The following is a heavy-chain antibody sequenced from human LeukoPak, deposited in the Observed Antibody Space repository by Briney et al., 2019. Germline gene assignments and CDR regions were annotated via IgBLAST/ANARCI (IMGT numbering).Heavy chain of an antibody. J-gene: IGHJ6*02. V-gene: IGHV3-9*01. CDR1: GFTFDDYA. CDR2: ISWNSGSI. D-gene: IGHD4/OR15-4a*01. Sequence: GGSLRLSCAASGFTFDDYAMHWVRQAPGKGLEWVSGISWNSGSIGYADSVKGRFTISRDNAKNSLYLQMNSLRAEGTALYYCAKDMGADNYYYGMDVWGQGTTVTVSS. CDR3: AKDMGADNYYYGMDV.